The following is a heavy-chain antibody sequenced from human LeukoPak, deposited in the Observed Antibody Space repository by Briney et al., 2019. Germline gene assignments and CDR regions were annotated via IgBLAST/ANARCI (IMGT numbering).Heavy chain of an antibody. J-gene: IGHJ5*02. CDR2: INHSGST. CDR3: ARTHSSRYNWFDP. Sequence: SETLSLTCAVYGGSVSGYYWSWIRQPPGKGLEWIGEINHSGSTNYNPSLKSRVTISVDTSKNQFSLKLSSVTAADTAVYYCARTHSSRYNWFDPWGQGTLVTVSS. V-gene: IGHV4-34*01. CDR1: GGSVSGYY. D-gene: IGHD6-13*01.